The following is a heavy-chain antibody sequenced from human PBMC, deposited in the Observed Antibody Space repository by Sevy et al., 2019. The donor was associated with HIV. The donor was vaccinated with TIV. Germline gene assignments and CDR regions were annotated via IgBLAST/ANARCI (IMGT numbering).Heavy chain of an antibody. J-gene: IGHJ4*02. Sequence: GGSLRLSCAASGFTFSDYYMSWIRQAPGRGLEWVSYISDRGSTIYYADSVKGRYTISRDNAKKSLFLQMNSLRAEDTAVYYCARDLPPSATTVAHFDCWGQGTLVTVSS. V-gene: IGHV3-11*04. CDR3: ARDLPPSATTVAHFDC. CDR2: ISDRGSTI. D-gene: IGHD4-17*01. CDR1: GFTFSDYY.